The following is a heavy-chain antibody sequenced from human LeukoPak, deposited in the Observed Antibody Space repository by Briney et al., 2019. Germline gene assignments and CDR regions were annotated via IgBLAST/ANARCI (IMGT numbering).Heavy chain of an antibody. Sequence: SETLSLTCAVYGGSFSGYYWSWIRQPPGKGLEWIGEINHSGSTNYNPSLKSRVTISVDTSKNQFSLKLSSVTAADTAVYYCARALTPYSPTDYWGQGTLVTVSS. V-gene: IGHV4-34*01. CDR1: GGSFSGYY. CDR2: INHSGST. J-gene: IGHJ4*02. CDR3: ARALTPYSPTDY. D-gene: IGHD5-18*01.